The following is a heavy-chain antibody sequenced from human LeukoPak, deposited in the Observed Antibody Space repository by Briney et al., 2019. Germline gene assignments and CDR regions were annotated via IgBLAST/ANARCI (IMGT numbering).Heavy chain of an antibody. Sequence: AGGSLRLSCAASGFTFSSYGMHWVRQAPGKGLEWVAVISYDGSNKYYADSVKGRFTISRDNSKNTLYLQMNSLRAEDTAVYYCATDLWAEEVRWETDYYYGMDVWGQGTTVTVYS. V-gene: IGHV3-30*03. D-gene: IGHD1-26*01. J-gene: IGHJ6*02. CDR2: ISYDGSNK. CDR3: ATDLWAEEVRWETDYYYGMDV. CDR1: GFTFSSYG.